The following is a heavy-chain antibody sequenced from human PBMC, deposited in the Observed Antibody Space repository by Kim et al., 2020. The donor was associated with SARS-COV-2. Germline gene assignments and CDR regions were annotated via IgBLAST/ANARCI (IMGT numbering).Heavy chain of an antibody. J-gene: IGHJ6*02. V-gene: IGHV1-69*13. CDR2: IIPIFGTA. CDR3: ARVKDIVVVPAARGRGSSWDFSWYYGMDV. Sequence: SVKVSCKASGGTFSSYAISWVRQAPGQGLEWMGGIIPIFGTANYAQKFQGRVTITADESTSTAYMELSSLRSEDTAVYYCARVKDIVVVPAARGRGSSWDFSWYYGMDVWGQGTTVTVSS. D-gene: IGHD2-2*01. CDR1: GGTFSSYA.